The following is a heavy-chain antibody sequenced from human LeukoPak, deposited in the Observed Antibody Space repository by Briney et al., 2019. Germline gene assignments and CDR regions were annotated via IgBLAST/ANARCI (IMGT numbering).Heavy chain of an antibody. Sequence: GGSLRLSCAASGFTFDDYGMSWVRQAPGKGLEWVSGINWNGGSTGYADSVKGRFTISRDNAKNSLYLQMNSLRAEDTALYYCARESYDFWSGYYKYYYYYYMVVWGKGTTVTVSS. D-gene: IGHD3-3*01. CDR1: GFTFDDYG. CDR2: INWNGGST. V-gene: IGHV3-20*04. CDR3: ARESYDFWSGYYKYYYYYYMVV. J-gene: IGHJ6*03.